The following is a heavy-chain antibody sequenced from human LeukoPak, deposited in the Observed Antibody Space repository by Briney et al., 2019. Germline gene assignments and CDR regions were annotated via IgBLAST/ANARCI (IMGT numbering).Heavy chain of an antibody. V-gene: IGHV3-23*01. D-gene: IGHD3-22*01. CDR3: AKEIRRITMIVVGSTYFDY. CDR2: ISGSGGST. J-gene: IGHJ4*02. Sequence: GGSLRLSCAASGFTFSSYAMSCVRQAPGKGLEWVSAISGSGGSTYYADSVKGRFTISRDNSKNTLYLQMNSLRAEDTAVYYCAKEIRRITMIVVGSTYFDYWGQGTLVTVSS. CDR1: GFTFSSYA.